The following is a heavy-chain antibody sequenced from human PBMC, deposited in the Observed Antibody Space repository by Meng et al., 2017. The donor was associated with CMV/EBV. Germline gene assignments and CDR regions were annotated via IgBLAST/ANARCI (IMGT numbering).Heavy chain of an antibody. CDR2: ISYDGSNK. D-gene: IGHD3-3*01. CDR3: ARVAIFGVALDY. J-gene: IGHJ4*02. V-gene: IGHV3-30-3*01. Sequence: GESLKISCVASGFTFSSYAMHWVRQAPGKGLEWVAVISYDGSNKYYADSVKGRFTISRDNSKNTLYLQMNSLRAEDTAVYYCARVAIFGVALDYWGQGTLVTVSS. CDR1: GFTFSSYA.